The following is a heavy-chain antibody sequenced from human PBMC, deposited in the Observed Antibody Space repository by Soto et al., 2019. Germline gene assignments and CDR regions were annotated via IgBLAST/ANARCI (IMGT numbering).Heavy chain of an antibody. CDR3: AKDERALAEPKEDV. V-gene: IGHV3-23*01. CDR1: GFTFSSYA. Sequence: GGSLRLSCAASGFTFSSYAMSWVRQAPGKGLEWVSAISGSGGSTYYADSVTGRFTISRDNSKNTLYLQMNSLRAEDTAVYYCAKDERALAEPKEDVWGKGTTVTVSS. CDR2: ISGSGGST. J-gene: IGHJ6*04.